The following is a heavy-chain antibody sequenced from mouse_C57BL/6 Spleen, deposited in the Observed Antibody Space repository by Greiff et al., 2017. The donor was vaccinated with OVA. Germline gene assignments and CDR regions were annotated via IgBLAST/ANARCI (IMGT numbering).Heavy chain of an antibody. CDR2: IFPGSGST. D-gene: IGHD2-3*01. CDR1: GYTFTDYY. J-gene: IGHJ1*03. Sequence: QVQLQQSGPELVKPGASVKISCKASGYTFTDYYINWVKQRPGQGLEWIGWIFPGSGSTYYNEKFKGKATLTVDKSSSTAYMLLSSLTSEDSAVYFCASSMGSRNWYFDVWGTGTTVTVSS. V-gene: IGHV1-75*01. CDR3: ASSMGSRNWYFDV.